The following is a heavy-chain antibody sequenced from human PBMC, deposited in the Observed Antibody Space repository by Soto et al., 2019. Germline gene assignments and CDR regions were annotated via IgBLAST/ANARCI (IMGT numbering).Heavy chain of an antibody. D-gene: IGHD2-21*02. V-gene: IGHV4-59*01. CDR3: ARDLWGYCGTDCYPLDV. Sequence: SETLSLTCTVSGGSISGYYWSWIRQPPGKGLEWIGYMYNTGSTVYNPAFKSRVTISVDTSKNQFSLKLNSVTAADTAVYYCARDLWGYCGTDCYPLDVWGQGTTVTVSS. CDR1: GGSISGYY. J-gene: IGHJ6*02. CDR2: MYNTGST.